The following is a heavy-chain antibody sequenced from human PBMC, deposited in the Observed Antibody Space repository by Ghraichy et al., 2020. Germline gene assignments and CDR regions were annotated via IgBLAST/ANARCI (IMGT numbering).Heavy chain of an antibody. V-gene: IGHV3-72*01. Sequence: GESLNISCAASGFTLSDYYVDWVRQAPGKGLEWVGRTMNKRDSYTTQYAASVKGRFTISRDDSKNSLYLQMNSLKTDDTAVYYCTRGYYGMDVWGQGTTVTVSS. CDR1: GFTLSDYY. J-gene: IGHJ6*02. CDR3: TRGYYGMDV. CDR2: TMNKRDSYTT. D-gene: IGHD3-10*01.